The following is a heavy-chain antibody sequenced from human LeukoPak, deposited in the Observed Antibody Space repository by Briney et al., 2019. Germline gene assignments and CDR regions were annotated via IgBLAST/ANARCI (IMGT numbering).Heavy chain of an antibody. V-gene: IGHV3-48*01. CDR3: VLSFISVRAVVTGGSFDI. Sequence: PGGSLRLSCAASGFKFRDYTMNWVRRAPGKGLEWISFVSGDGGTRFYADSVRGRFTISRDDAKRSHYLQMNSLRVEDTAIYHCVLSFISVRAVVTGGSFDIWGQGTKVTVSS. J-gene: IGHJ3*02. CDR2: VSGDGGTR. CDR1: GFKFRDYT. D-gene: IGHD2-21*02.